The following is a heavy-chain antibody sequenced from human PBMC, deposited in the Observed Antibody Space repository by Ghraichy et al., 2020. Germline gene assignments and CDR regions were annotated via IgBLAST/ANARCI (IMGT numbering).Heavy chain of an antibody. J-gene: IGHJ4*01. CDR1: GYIFVTYG. Sequence: ASVKVSCKPSGYIFVTYGVSWVRQAPGQGLEWMGWISASKGNTNYAQRLQGRITLTTDISATTAYMDLRSLTSHDTAIYYCARSFAGDGPFDFWCHGTLVTVSS. D-gene: IGHD3-16*01. V-gene: IGHV1-18*01. CDR3: ARSFAGDGPFDF. CDR2: ISASKGNT.